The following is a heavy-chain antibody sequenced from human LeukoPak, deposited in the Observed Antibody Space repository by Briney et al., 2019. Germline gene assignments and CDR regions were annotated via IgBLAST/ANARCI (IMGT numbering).Heavy chain of an antibody. CDR3: ARRDSGYDNRAFDI. Sequence: PGGSLRLSCAASGFTFSSYWMHWVRQAPGKGLIWVSRINSDGSSTNYADSVKGRFTISRDNAKNTLYLQMNSLRAEDTAVYYCARRDSGYDNRAFDIWGQGTMVTVSP. D-gene: IGHD5-12*01. CDR1: GFTFSSYW. J-gene: IGHJ3*02. V-gene: IGHV3-74*01. CDR2: INSDGSST.